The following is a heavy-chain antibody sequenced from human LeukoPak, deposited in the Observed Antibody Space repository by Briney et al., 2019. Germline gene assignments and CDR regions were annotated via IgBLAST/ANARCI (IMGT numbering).Heavy chain of an antibody. J-gene: IGHJ3*02. D-gene: IGHD4/OR15-4a*01. CDR1: GYSLSSGYY. CDR3: ARQGSLLTGAFDI. V-gene: IGHV4-38-2*01. Sequence: PSETLSLTCAGSGYSLSSGYYWGWIRQPPGKGLEWIGSIYHGGSTYYNPPLKSRVTISVDTSKNQFSLKLSSVTAADTAVYYCARQGSLLTGAFDIWGQGTMVTVSS. CDR2: IYHGGST.